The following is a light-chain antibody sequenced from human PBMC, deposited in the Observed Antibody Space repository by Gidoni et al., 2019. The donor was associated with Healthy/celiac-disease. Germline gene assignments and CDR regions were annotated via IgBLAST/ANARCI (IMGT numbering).Light chain of an antibody. CDR2: DVS. Sequence: QSALTQPASVSGSPGQSITISCTGTSSDVGGYNYVSWYQQHPGKAPKLMIYDVSNRPSGVSNRFSGSKSGNTASLTSSGLQAEDEADYYCSSDTSSSSGVFGGVTKLTVL. V-gene: IGLV2-14*03. J-gene: IGLJ2*01. CDR3: SSDTSSSSGV. CDR1: SSDVGGYNY.